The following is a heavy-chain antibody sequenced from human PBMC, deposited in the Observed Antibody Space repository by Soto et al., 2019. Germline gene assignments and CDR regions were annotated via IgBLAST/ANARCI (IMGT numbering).Heavy chain of an antibody. J-gene: IGHJ4*02. V-gene: IGHV3-48*03. CDR1: GLSFRNYE. CDR3: AGDYYGWHS. Sequence: EVQLVQSGGGLVQPGGSLRLSCAASGLSFRNYEMNWVRQAPGKELEWISYISGGGDVIYYAESVKGRFTVSRDNAKNLLYLQMNTLRAEDTALYYCAGDYYGWHSWGQGTLVTVSS. CDR2: ISGGGDVI. D-gene: IGHD3-16*01.